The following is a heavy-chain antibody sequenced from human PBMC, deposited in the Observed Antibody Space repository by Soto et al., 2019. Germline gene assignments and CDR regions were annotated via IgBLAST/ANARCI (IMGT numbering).Heavy chain of an antibody. Sequence: GGSLRHSCAASGFTFSYYTVHWVRRAPGKGLEWVSSISGIRDYIRYADSVKGRFTISRDNAKTSLYLQMNSLTAEDTAVYYCAREGVHNYNEYYFDYWGQGTLVTVSS. V-gene: IGHV3-21*06. J-gene: IGHJ4*02. CDR3: AREGVHNYNEYYFDY. CDR2: ISGIRDYI. D-gene: IGHD3-22*01. CDR1: GFTFSYYT.